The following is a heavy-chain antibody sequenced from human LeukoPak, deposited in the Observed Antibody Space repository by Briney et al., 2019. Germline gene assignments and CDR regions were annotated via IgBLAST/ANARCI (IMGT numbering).Heavy chain of an antibody. V-gene: IGHV1-69*13. Sequence: SVKVSCKASGGTFSSYAISWVRQAPGQGLEWVGGIIPIFGTANYAQKFQGRVTITADESTSTAYMELSSLRSEDTAVYYCARGRYYDSSGYFDAFDIWGQGTMVTVSS. J-gene: IGHJ3*02. D-gene: IGHD3-22*01. CDR2: IIPIFGTA. CDR3: ARGRYYDSSGYFDAFDI. CDR1: GGTFSSYA.